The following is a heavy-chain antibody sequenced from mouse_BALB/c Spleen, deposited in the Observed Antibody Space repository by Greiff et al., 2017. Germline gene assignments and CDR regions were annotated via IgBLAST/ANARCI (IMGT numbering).Heavy chain of an antibody. CDR2: IYPGSGST. CDR1: GYTFTSYW. V-gene: IGHV1S22*01. D-gene: IGHD3-1*01. J-gene: IGHJ4*01. Sequence: LQQPGSELVRPGASVKLSCKASGYTFTSYWMHWVKQRPGQGLEWIANIYPGSGSTNYDEKFKSKATLTVDTSSSTAYMQLSSLTSEDSAVYYCTRWGYGYAMDYWGQGTSVTVSS. CDR3: TRWGYGYAMDY.